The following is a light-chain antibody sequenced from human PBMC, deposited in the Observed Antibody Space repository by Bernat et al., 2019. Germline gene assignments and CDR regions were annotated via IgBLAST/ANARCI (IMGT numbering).Light chain of an antibody. CDR1: SSDVGSYNL. V-gene: IGLV2-23*01. Sequence: QSALTQPASVSGSPGQSITISCTGTSSDVGSYNLVSWYQQHPGKAPKVMIYEGSKRPSGISNRFSGSKSGNTASLTISGLQAEDEADYYCCSYAGSNTWVFGGGTKLTVV. CDR2: EGS. J-gene: IGLJ3*02. CDR3: CSYAGSNTWV.